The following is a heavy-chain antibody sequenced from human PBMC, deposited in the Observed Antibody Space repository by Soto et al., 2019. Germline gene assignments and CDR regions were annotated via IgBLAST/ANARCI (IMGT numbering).Heavy chain of an antibody. CDR1: GASINRDPYY. J-gene: IGHJ6*02. Sequence: QVQVQESGPGLVRPSQTLSLTCTVSGASINRDPYYWSWIRQHPVKGLEWIGYTYYNGDTDYNPSLKHRVTISTDTSKNQISLKLSTVTAADPAGYYCARAQGWTVLKGAGMDLWGQGTTVIVS. D-gene: IGHD2-8*02. CDR2: TYYNGDT. CDR3: ARAQGWTVLKGAGMDL. V-gene: IGHV4-31*03.